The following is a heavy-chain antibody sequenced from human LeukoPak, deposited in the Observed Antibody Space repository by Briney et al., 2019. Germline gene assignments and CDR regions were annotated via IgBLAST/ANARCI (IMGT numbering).Heavy chain of an antibody. V-gene: IGHV3-7*01. J-gene: IGHJ4*02. CDR3: ARVIRYSGSYYYFDY. Sequence: GGSLRLSCAASGFTFSSYWMSWVRQAPGKGLEWVAHIKQDGSEKYYVDSVKGRFTISRDNAKNSLYLQMNSLRAEDTAVYYCARVIRYSGSYYYFDYWGQGTLVTVST. CDR2: IKQDGSEK. CDR1: GFTFSSYW. D-gene: IGHD1-26*01.